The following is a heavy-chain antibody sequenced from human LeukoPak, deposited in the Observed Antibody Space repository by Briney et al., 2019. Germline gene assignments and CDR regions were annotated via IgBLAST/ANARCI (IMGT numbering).Heavy chain of an antibody. CDR2: IIPIFGTA. V-gene: IGHV1-69*01. J-gene: IGHJ3*02. D-gene: IGHD5-18*01. CDR3: ARDIDTAMVTGDI. Sequence: SVKVSCKASGGTFSSYAISWVRQAPGQGLEWMGGIIPIFGTANYAQKFQGRVTITADESTSTVYMELSSLRSEDTAVYYCARDIDTAMVTGDIWGQGTMVTVSS. CDR1: GGTFSSYA.